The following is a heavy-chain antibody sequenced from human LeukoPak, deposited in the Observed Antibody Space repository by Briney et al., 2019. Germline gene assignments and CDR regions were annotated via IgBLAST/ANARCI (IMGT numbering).Heavy chain of an antibody. D-gene: IGHD6-13*01. J-gene: IGHJ6*02. V-gene: IGHV1-18*01. Sequence: GASVKVSCKAFGYTLTTYGITWVRQARGQGLEWMGWISGYNGNTNFAQKFQGRVTMTTDTSTSTAYMELRSLRSDDTAVYYCARDGIAAPGTGYFYYFGLDVWGQGTTVTVSS. CDR1: GYTLTTYG. CDR3: ARDGIAAPGTGYFYYFGLDV. CDR2: ISGYNGNT.